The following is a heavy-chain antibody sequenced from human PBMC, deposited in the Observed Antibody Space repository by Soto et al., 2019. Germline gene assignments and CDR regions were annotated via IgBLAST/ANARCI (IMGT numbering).Heavy chain of an antibody. D-gene: IGHD1-26*01. CDR2: ISGGGGST. Sequence: EVQLLESGGGLVQPGGSLRLSCAASGFTFSDYAMSWVRQAPGKGLEWVSAISGGGGSTYYADSVKGRFTISRDNSKNTLYRQMNSQRAEDTAVYYCAKDSSGSYLVDYWGQGTLVTVSS. CDR3: AKDSSGSYLVDY. CDR1: GFTFSDYA. V-gene: IGHV3-23*01. J-gene: IGHJ4*02.